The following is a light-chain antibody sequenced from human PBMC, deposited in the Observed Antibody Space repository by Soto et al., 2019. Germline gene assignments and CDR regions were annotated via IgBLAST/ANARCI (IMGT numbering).Light chain of an antibody. CDR1: NSNIGNNY. CDR2: DNN. Sequence: SVLTQPPSVSAAPGQRVTISCSGSNSNIGNNYVSWYQLVPGAAPKLLIFDNNRRLSGTPDRFSGSKSGTSATLGITGLQTADEAHYYCATWDSSLTAVVFGGGTKVTVL. J-gene: IGLJ2*01. CDR3: ATWDSSLTAVV. V-gene: IGLV1-51*01.